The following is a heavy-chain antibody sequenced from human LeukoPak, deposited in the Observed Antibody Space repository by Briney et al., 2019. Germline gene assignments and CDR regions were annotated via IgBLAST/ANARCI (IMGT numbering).Heavy chain of an antibody. J-gene: IGHJ6*02. D-gene: IGHD6-19*01. CDR3: ARGLGSSDKYYYYYGVDV. CDR1: GYTFTSYD. CDR2: MNPNSGNT. Sequence: ASVKVSCKASGYTFTSYDINWVRQATGQGLEWMGWMNPNSGNTGYAQKFQGRVTMTRNTSISTAYMELSSLRSEDTAVYYCARGLGSSDKYYYYYGVDVWGQGTTVTVSS. V-gene: IGHV1-8*01.